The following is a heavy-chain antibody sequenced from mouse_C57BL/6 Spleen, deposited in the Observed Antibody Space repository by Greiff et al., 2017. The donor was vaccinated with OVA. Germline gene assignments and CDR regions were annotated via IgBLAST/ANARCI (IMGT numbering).Heavy chain of an antibody. CDR2: IYPSDSET. CDR1: GYTFTSYW. CDR3: AIRPGTGFAY. D-gene: IGHD4-1*01. Sequence: LQQPGAELVRPGSSVKLSCKASGYTFTSYWMDWVKQRPGQGLEWIGNIYPSDSETHYNQKFKDKATLTVDKSSSTAYMQLSSLTSEDSAVYYCAIRPGTGFAYWGQGTLVTVSA. J-gene: IGHJ3*01. V-gene: IGHV1-61*01.